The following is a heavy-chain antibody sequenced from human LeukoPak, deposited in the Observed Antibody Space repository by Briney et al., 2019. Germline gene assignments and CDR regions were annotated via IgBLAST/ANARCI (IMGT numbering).Heavy chain of an antibody. Sequence: GASVKVSCKASGYTFTSYGISWVRQAPGQGPEWMGWISAFNANTNYAQKFQGRVTMTTDTSTSTVYMDLRNLRSDDTAVYYCARDLDIVVVAAALRHYGLDVWGQGTTVTVSS. CDR2: ISAFNANT. CDR3: ARDLDIVVVAAALRHYGLDV. V-gene: IGHV1-18*01. J-gene: IGHJ6*02. D-gene: IGHD2-15*01. CDR1: GYTFTSYG.